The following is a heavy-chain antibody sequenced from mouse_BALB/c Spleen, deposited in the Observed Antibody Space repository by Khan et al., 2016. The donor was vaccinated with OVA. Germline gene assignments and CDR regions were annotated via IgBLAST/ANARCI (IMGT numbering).Heavy chain of an antibody. V-gene: IGHV1-77*01. CDR2: ISPGSDKT. J-gene: IGHJ3*01. CDR3: AREWAAWLPY. Sequence: QVQLKQSGAELARPGASVNLSCKASGYTFTDYYINWMRQRTGQGLEWIGEISPGSDKTYYNEKFNGKATLTVNKSCSKAYMQHSSLTSEESAVYFCAREWAAWLPYWGQGTLVTVSA. CDR1: GYTFTDYY.